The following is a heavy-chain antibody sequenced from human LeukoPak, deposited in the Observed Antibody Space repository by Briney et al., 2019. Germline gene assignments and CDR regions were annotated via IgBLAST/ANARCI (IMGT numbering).Heavy chain of an antibody. J-gene: IGHJ4*02. CDR2: ISGSGGST. CDR3: ARYTSEWAAADPY. D-gene: IGHD2-2*01. CDR1: GFTFSSYA. Sequence: GGSLRLSCAASGFTFSSYAMSWVRQAPGKGLEWVSAISGSGGSTYYADSVKGRFTISRDNAKNSLYLQMNSLRAEDTAVYYCARYTSEWAAADPYWGQGTLVTVSS. V-gene: IGHV3-23*01.